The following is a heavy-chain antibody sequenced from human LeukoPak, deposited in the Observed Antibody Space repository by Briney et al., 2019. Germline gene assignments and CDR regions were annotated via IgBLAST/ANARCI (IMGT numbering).Heavy chain of an antibody. D-gene: IGHD5-12*01. J-gene: IGHJ4*02. CDR3: AIARSLEGGGYGH. V-gene: IGHV3-30*03. CDR2: ISYDGSNK. CDR1: GFTFSSYG. Sequence: PGGSLRLSCAASGFTFSSYGMHWVRQAPDKGLEGVAVISYDGSNKYYADSVKGRFTISRDNSKNTLYLQMNSLRAEDTAVYYCAIARSLEGGGYGHWGQGTLVTVSS.